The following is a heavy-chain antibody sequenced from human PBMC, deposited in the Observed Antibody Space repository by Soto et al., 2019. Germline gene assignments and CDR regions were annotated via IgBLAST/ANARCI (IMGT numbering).Heavy chain of an antibody. Sequence: GGSLRLSCAASGFTFSSYAMSWVRQGPGKGLEWVSAISGSGGSTYYADSVKGRFTISRDNSKNTLYLQMNSLRAEDTAVYYCAKDIDSTSGYSYGFWVVDYYYYGMDVWGQGTTVTVSS. CDR2: ISGSGGST. J-gene: IGHJ6*02. V-gene: IGHV3-23*01. D-gene: IGHD5-18*01. CDR1: GFTFSSYA. CDR3: AKDIDSTSGYSYGFWVVDYYYYGMDV.